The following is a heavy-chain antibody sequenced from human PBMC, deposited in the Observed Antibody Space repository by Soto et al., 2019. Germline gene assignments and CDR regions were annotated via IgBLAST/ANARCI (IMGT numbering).Heavy chain of an antibody. Sequence: PGGSLRLSCAASGFTFSSYGMHWVRQAPGKGLEWVAVISYDGSNKYYADSVKGRFTISRDNSKNTLYLQMNSLRAEDTAVYYCAKDSLSPDLPPFDYWCQGTLVTVSS. CDR1: GFTFSSYG. V-gene: IGHV3-30*18. CDR3: AKDSLSPDLPPFDY. CDR2: ISYDGSNK. J-gene: IGHJ4*02.